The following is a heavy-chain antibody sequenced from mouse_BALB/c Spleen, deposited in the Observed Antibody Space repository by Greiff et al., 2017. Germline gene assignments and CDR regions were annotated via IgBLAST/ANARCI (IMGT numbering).Heavy chain of an antibody. CDR2: ISSGGSYT. V-gene: IGHV5-6*01. CDR3: ARHGGYGNLAWFAY. CDR1: GFTFSSYG. Sequence: EVKLMESGGDLVKPGGSLKLSCAASGFTFSSYGMSWVRQTPDKRLEWVATISSGGSYTYYPDSVKGRFTISRDNAKNTLYLQMSSLKSEDAAMYYCARHGGYGNLAWFAYWGQGTLVTVAA. D-gene: IGHD2-1*01. J-gene: IGHJ3*01.